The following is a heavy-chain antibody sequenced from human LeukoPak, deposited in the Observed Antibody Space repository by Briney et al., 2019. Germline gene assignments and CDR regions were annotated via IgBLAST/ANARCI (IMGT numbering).Heavy chain of an antibody. CDR2: ISAYNGNT. D-gene: IGHD4-23*01. CDR3: ARGPHNYGGNSPVDY. V-gene: IGHV1-18*01. CDR1: GYTFTSYG. Sequence: GASVKVSCKASGYTFTSYGISWVRQAPGQGLEWMGWISAYNGNTNYAQKLQGRVTMTTDTSTSTAYMELRSLRSDDTAVYYCARGPHNYGGNSPVDYWGQGTLVTVSS. J-gene: IGHJ4*02.